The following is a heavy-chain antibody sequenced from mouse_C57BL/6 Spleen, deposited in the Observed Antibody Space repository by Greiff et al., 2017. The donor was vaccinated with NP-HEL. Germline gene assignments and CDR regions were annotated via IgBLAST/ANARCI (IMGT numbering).Heavy chain of an antibody. CDR3: KITTVVDWYFDV. CDR2: IRNKANNHAT. D-gene: IGHD1-1*01. J-gene: IGHJ1*03. V-gene: IGHV6-6*01. CDR1: GFTFSDAW. Sequence: EVQLVESGGGLVQPGGSMKLSCAASGFTFSDAWMDWVRQSPEKGLEWVAEIRNKANNHATYYAESVKGRFTISRDDSKSSVYLQMNSLRAEDTGIYYCKITTVVDWYFDVWGTGTTVTVSS.